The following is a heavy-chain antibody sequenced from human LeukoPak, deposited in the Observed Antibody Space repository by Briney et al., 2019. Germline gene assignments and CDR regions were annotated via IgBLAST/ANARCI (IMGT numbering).Heavy chain of an antibody. D-gene: IGHD3-10*01. V-gene: IGHV3-7*03. CDR2: IKEDGSDK. CDR1: GFTFSRYW. J-gene: IGHJ4*02. Sequence: GGSLRLSCAASGFTFSRYWMHWVRQAPGMGLEWVANIKEDGSDKYYVDSVKGRFTISRDNAKNSLFLQMNSLRAEDTAVYYCAKDLDFGELSIAPNFDYWGQGTLVTVSS. CDR3: AKDLDFGELSIAPNFDY.